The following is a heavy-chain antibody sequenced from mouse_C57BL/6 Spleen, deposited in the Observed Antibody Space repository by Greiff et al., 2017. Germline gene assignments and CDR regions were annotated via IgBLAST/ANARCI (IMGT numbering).Heavy chain of an antibody. Sequence: QVQLQQPGAELVKPGASVKLSCKASGYTFTSYWMHWVKQRPGQGLEWIGMIHPNSGSTNYNEKFKSKATLTVDKSSSTAYMQLSSLTSEDSAVYYCARGGVYSNSHFDYWGQGTTRTVSS. D-gene: IGHD2-5*01. CDR3: ARGGVYSNSHFDY. V-gene: IGHV1-64*01. CDR2: IHPNSGST. CDR1: GYTFTSYW. J-gene: IGHJ2*01.